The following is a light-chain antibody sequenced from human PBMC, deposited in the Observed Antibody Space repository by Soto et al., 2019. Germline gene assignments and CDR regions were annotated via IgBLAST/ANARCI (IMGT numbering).Light chain of an antibody. V-gene: IGKV3D-20*02. J-gene: IGKJ5*01. CDR1: QSVSSSY. CDR2: GAS. CDR3: QQRSNWPVVT. Sequence: EIVWTQTPGTLSLSPGERDTLSCRASQSVSSSYLAWYQQKPGQAPRLLIYGASSRATGIPARFSGSGSGTDFNLTISSLEPEDFAVYYCQQRSNWPVVTFGQVTPLE.